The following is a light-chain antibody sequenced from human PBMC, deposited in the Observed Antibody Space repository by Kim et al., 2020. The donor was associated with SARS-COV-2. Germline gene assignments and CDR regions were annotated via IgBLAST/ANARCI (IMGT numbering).Light chain of an antibody. J-gene: IGKJ2*01. CDR3: QQYGSSPPYT. Sequence: IVLTQSPGTLSLSPGEGATLSCRASQHVYKGYLAWYQQRLGQAPRLLIYQTSNRATGIPDRFSGSGSGTDFTFTISRLEPEDFAVYYCQQYGSSPPYTFGQGTKLEI. CDR2: QTS. V-gene: IGKV3-20*01. CDR1: QHVYKGY.